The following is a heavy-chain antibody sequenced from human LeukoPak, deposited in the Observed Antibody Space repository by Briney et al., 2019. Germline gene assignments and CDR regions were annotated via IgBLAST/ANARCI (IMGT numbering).Heavy chain of an antibody. D-gene: IGHD2-2*01. V-gene: IGHV3-15*01. Sequence: PGGSLRLSCAASEFTFSNAWMSWVRQAPGKGLEWVGRIKSKTDGGTTDYAAPVKGRFTISRDDSKNTLYLQMNSLKTEDTAVYXXXXXXXXXXXXAAIFPFDAFDIWGQGTMVTVSS. J-gene: IGHJ3*02. CDR3: XXXXXXXXXXAAIFPFDAFDI. CDR1: EFTFSNAW. CDR2: IKSKTDGGTT.